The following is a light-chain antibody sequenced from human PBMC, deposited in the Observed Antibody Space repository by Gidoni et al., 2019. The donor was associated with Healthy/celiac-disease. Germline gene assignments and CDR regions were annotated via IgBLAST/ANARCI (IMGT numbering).Light chain of an antibody. V-gene: IGKV1-9*01. CDR1: QGISTY. CDR2: AAS. CDR3: QQLNSYPPWT. J-gene: IGKJ1*01. Sequence: DIQLTQSPSFLSASVGDRVTITCRASQGISTYLAWYQQTPGKAPKLLIYAASTLQSGVPSRFSGSGSGTEFTLTISSLQPEDCATYYCQQLNSYPPWTFGQGTKVEIK.